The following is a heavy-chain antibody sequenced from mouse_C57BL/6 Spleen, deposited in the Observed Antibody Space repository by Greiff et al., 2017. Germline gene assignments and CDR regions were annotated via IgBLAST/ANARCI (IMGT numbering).Heavy chain of an antibody. CDR2: IWTGGGT. Sequence: VQRVESGPGLVAPSQRLSITCTVSGFSLTSYAISWVRQPPGKGLEWLGVIWTGGGTNYNSALKSRLSISKDNSKSQVFLKMNSLQTDDTARYYCARKGNGSSLYAMDYWGQGTSVTVSS. CDR3: ARKGNGSSLYAMDY. V-gene: IGHV2-9-1*01. J-gene: IGHJ4*01. CDR1: GFSLTSYA. D-gene: IGHD1-1*01.